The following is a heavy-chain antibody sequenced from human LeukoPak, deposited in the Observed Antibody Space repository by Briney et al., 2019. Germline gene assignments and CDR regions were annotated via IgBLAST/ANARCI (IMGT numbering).Heavy chain of an antibody. Sequence: GGSLRLSCAASGFTFSNYGMHWVRQAPGKGLEWVAVISYDGSNKYYADSVKGRFTISRDNSKNTLYLQMNSLRAEDTAVYYCARDRYYYDSSGYYQFDYWGQGTLVTVSS. J-gene: IGHJ4*02. CDR1: GFTFSNYG. CDR2: ISYDGSNK. D-gene: IGHD3-22*01. V-gene: IGHV3-30*03. CDR3: ARDRYYYDSSGYYQFDY.